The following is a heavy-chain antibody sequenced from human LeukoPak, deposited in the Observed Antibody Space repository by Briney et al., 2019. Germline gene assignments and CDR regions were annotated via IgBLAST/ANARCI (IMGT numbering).Heavy chain of an antibody. Sequence: SETLSLTCTVSGGSISSYYWSWIRPPPGKGLEWIGYIYYSGSTNYNPSLKSRVTISVDTSKNQFSLKLSSVTAADTAVYYCARGTGTTWLDYWGQGTLVTVSS. CDR1: GGSISSYY. D-gene: IGHD1-7*01. CDR3: ARGTGTTWLDY. V-gene: IGHV4-59*01. CDR2: IYYSGST. J-gene: IGHJ4*02.